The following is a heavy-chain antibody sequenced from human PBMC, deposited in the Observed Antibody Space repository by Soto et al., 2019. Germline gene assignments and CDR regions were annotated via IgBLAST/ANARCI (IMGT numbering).Heavy chain of an antibody. CDR3: ARGTPSWMYNRNYEPTDAFDI. Sequence: EVQLVESGVGLVQPGGSLRLSCEASGFTFSSYSMNWVREAPGTGLEWVSYISSSSSTRYYAESVKGRFTISRDNAKNSLYQQMNSLRAEDTDVYYSARGTPSWMYNRNYEPTDAFDIWGQGTMVTVSS. V-gene: IGHV3-48*01. CDR1: GFTFSSYS. D-gene: IGHD1-7*01. J-gene: IGHJ3*02. CDR2: ISSSSSTR.